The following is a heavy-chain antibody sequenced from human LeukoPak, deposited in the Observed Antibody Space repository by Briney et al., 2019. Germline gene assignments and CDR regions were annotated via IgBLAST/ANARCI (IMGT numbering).Heavy chain of an antibody. CDR1: GFTFSIYG. Sequence: PGGSLRLSCAASGFTFSIYGMHWVRQAPGKGLEWVAFIRYDGSNNYYADSVKGRFTISRDNSKNSLYLQMNSLRAEDTAVYYCARAQRELLRFDYWGQGTLVTVSS. J-gene: IGHJ4*02. CDR2: IRYDGSNN. V-gene: IGHV3-30*02. D-gene: IGHD1-26*01. CDR3: ARAQRELLRFDY.